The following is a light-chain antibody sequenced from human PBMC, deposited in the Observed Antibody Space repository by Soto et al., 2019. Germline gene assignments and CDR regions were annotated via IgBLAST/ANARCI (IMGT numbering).Light chain of an antibody. V-gene: IGLV2-14*01. Sequence: QSVLTQPASVSGSPGQSITISCTGTSSDVGGYNYVSWYQQHPGKAPKLMIYDVSNRPSGVSNRFSGSKSGNTASLTISGLQAEDEADYYCSSYTSSSTLEVFGTGNKVTV. CDR1: SSDVGGYNY. CDR3: SSYTSSSTLEV. J-gene: IGLJ1*01. CDR2: DVS.